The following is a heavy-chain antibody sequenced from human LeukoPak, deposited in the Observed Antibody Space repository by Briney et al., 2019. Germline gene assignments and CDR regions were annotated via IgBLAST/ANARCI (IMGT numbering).Heavy chain of an antibody. D-gene: IGHD1-26*01. CDR2: ISGTSSTI. CDR1: GFTFSSYS. J-gene: IGHJ4*02. V-gene: IGHV3-48*01. CDR3: ATSGSYRFDY. Sequence: GGSLRLSCAASGFTFSSYSMNWVRQAPGKGLEWVSFISGTSSTIYCADSVKGRFTISRDNAQNSLYLQMNSLRGEDTAVYYCATSGSYRFDYWGQGTLVTVSS.